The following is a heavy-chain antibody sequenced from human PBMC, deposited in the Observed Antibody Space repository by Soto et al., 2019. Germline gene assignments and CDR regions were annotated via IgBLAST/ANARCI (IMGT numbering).Heavy chain of an antibody. Sequence: PGGSLRLSCAASGFTFSSYAMSWVRQAPGKGLEWVSAISGSGGSTYYADSVKGRFTISRDNSKNTLYLQMNSLRAEDTAVYYCAKVSYGDYVYYYYYMDVWGKGTTVTVSS. D-gene: IGHD4-17*01. CDR2: ISGSGGST. CDR3: AKVSYGDYVYYYYYMDV. CDR1: GFTFSSYA. J-gene: IGHJ6*03. V-gene: IGHV3-23*01.